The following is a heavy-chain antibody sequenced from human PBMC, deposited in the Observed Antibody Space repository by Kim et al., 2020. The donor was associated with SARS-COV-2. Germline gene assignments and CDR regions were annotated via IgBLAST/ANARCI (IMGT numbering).Heavy chain of an antibody. J-gene: IGHJ6*02. CDR1: GFTFSSYA. D-gene: IGHD4-17*01. V-gene: IGHV3-30-3*01. CDR2: ISYDGSNK. Sequence: GGSLRLSCAASGFTFSSYAMHWVRQAPGKGLEWVAVISYDGSNKYYADSVKGRFTISRDNSKNTLYLQMNSLRAEDTAVYYCARDLEEGYGDYYYYGMDVGGQGTTDTVSS. CDR3: ARDLEEGYGDYYYYGMDV.